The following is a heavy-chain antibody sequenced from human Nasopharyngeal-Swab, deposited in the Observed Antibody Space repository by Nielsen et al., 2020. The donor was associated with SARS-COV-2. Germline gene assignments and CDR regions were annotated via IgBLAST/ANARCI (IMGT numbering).Heavy chain of an antibody. J-gene: IGHJ4*02. Sequence: GESLKISCAASGFTFSSYAMSWVRQAPGKGLEWVSAISGSGGSTYYADSVKGRFTISRDNSKNTLYLQMNSLRAEDTAVYYRAKTISSSWYGEDYWGQGTLVTVSS. CDR3: AKTISSSWYGEDY. CDR1: GFTFSSYA. CDR2: ISGSGGST. D-gene: IGHD6-13*01. V-gene: IGHV3-23*01.